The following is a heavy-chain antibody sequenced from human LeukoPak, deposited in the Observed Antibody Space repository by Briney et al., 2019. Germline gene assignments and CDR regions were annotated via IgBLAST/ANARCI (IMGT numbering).Heavy chain of an antibody. CDR3: ARHRPPGISVAGKGGFDY. Sequence: SETLSLTCTASGGSISSYSYYWGWIRQPPGKGLEWIGTVSYSGNTYYSPSLKSRVAMSVETSKNQFSLRLSSVTAADTAVYYCARHRPPGISVAGKGGFDYWGQGTLVTVSS. V-gene: IGHV4-39*01. J-gene: IGHJ4*02. D-gene: IGHD6-19*01. CDR1: GGSISSYSYY. CDR2: VSYSGNT.